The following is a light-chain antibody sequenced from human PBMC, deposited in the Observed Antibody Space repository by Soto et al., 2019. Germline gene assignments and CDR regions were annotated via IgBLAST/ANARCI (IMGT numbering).Light chain of an antibody. Sequence: VLTQSPATLSLSPGERATLSCRASQYINTRLAWYQHRPGQAPRLLIYGASTRATGIPARFSGSGSGTEFTLTISSLQSEDFAVYYCQQYNNWPRTFGQGTKVDI. V-gene: IGKV3-15*01. CDR3: QQYNNWPRT. CDR1: QYINTR. J-gene: IGKJ1*01. CDR2: GAS.